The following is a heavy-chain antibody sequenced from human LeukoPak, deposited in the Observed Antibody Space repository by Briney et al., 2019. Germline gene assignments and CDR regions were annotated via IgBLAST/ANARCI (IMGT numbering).Heavy chain of an antibody. CDR2: ISWNSGSI. CDR3: AKDRGEMATRGVDY. Sequence: PGGSLRLSCAASGFTFDDYAMHWVRQAPGKGLEWVSGISWNSGSIGYADSVKGRFTISRDNAKNSLYLQMNSLRAEDTALHYCAKDRGEMATRGVDYWGQGTLVTVSS. D-gene: IGHD5-24*01. CDR1: GFTFDDYA. V-gene: IGHV3-9*01. J-gene: IGHJ4*02.